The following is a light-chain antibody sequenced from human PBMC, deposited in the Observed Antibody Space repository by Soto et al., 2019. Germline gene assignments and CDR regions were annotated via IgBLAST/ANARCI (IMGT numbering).Light chain of an antibody. V-gene: IGKV3-20*01. CDR1: QSVSSTY. CDR3: QQYGSPIT. CDR2: DAS. J-gene: IGKJ5*01. Sequence: EIVLTQSPGTLSLSPGERATLSCRASQSVSSTYLAWYQQKPGQAPRLLIYDASSRATGIPDRFSGSGSGTDFTLTISRLEPEDFAVYYCQQYGSPITFGQGTRLEIK.